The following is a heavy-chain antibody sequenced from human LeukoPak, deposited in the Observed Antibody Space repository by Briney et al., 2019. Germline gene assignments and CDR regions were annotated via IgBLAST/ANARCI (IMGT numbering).Heavy chain of an antibody. CDR1: GYTYTGYY. CDR3: ARERASSISCLSY. CDR2: INPNTGGT. Sequence: ASVKVSCKSSGYTYTGYYMHWVRQAPAQGLEWMGWINPNTGGTNYAQKFQGRVAMTRDTSISTAYMELSRLRSDDTAMYYCARERASSISCLSYWGQGTLVTVSS. J-gene: IGHJ4*02. D-gene: IGHD2-2*01. V-gene: IGHV1-2*02.